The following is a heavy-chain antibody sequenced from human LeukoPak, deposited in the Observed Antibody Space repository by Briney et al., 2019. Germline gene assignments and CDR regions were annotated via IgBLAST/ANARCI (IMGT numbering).Heavy chain of an antibody. CDR1: GGSISSSSYT. J-gene: IGHJ5*02. V-gene: IGHV4-39*01. CDR3: ARRITVAGGWFDP. Sequence: PSETLSLTCTVSGGSISSSSYTWGWIRQPPGKGLEWVGTIYYSGTTHYNPSLKSRVTISIDTSKNQFSLKLSSVTAADTAVYLCARRITVAGGWFDPWGQGTLVTVSS. CDR2: IYYSGTT. D-gene: IGHD6-19*01.